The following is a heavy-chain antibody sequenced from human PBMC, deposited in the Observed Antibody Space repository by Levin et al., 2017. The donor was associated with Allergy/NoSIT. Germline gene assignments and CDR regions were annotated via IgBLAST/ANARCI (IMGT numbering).Heavy chain of an antibody. Sequence: SCNSSGYTFTSYYMHWVRQAPGQGLEWMGVINPSSGSTTYAQNFQGRVSMTRDTSTSTVYMELSSLRSEDTAVYYCARAAVSGRRFDYWGQGTLVIVSS. V-gene: IGHV1-46*01. CDR2: INPSSGST. CDR1: GYTFTSYY. CDR3: ARAAVSGRRFDY. D-gene: IGHD6-19*01. J-gene: IGHJ4*02.